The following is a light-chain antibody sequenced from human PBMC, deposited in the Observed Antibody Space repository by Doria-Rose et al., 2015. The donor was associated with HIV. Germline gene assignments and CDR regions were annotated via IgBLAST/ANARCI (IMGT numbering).Light chain of an antibody. J-gene: IGKJ1*01. Sequence: LGDRVTITCRASQTGSTYHKWFQQEPGKAPKLLIYVASRLQSGVPSRFSGSGSGTDFTLTISGLQPGDFATYYCQQTYSSPPWTFGQGXKVEMK. CDR3: QQTYSSPPWT. CDR1: QTGSTY. V-gene: IGKV1-39*01. CDR2: VAS.